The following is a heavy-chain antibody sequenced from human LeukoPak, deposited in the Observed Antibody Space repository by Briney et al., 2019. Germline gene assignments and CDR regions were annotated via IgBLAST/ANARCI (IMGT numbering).Heavy chain of an antibody. CDR1: GYTFTSYD. CDR2: MSPNSGNT. CDR3: ARAPKFTVTRESYYFDY. J-gene: IGHJ4*02. D-gene: IGHD4-17*01. Sequence: ASVNVSCKASGYTFTSYDINWVRQATGQGLEWMGWMSPNSGNTGYAQKFQGRVTMTRNTSISTAYMELSSLRSEDTAVYYCARAPKFTVTRESYYFDYWGQGTLVTVSS. V-gene: IGHV1-8*01.